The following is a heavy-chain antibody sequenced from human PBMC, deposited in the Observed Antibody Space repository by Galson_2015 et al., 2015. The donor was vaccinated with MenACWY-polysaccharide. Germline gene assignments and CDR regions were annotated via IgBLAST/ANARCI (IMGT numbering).Heavy chain of an antibody. CDR1: GGSFSDYY. Sequence: LSLTCAVNGGSFSDYYWTWIRQAPGMRSEWIGEVNHSGNTNYTPSLKSRVTISVDTSKNQFSLKLTSVTVADTAVYYCARGDFWSGSPWDFWGQGALVTVSS. CDR2: VNHSGNT. J-gene: IGHJ4*02. CDR3: ARGDFWSGSPWDF. V-gene: IGHV4-34*01. D-gene: IGHD3-3*01.